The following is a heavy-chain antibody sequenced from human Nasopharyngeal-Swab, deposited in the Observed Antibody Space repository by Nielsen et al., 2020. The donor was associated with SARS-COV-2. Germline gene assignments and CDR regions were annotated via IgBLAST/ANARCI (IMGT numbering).Heavy chain of an antibody. D-gene: IGHD6-13*01. J-gene: IGHJ6*02. CDR1: GYTFNKYV. CDR2: INTNTGNP. V-gene: IGHV7-4-1*02. CDR3: ARDVRCSSVDGTSYNGMDV. Sequence: ASVNVSCKASGYTFNKYVLNWVRQAPGQGLEWMGWINTNTGNPTYAQGFTGRYVFSLETSVSTAYLQISSLDAEDTAVYYCARDVRCSSVDGTSYNGMDVWGQGTTVTVSS.